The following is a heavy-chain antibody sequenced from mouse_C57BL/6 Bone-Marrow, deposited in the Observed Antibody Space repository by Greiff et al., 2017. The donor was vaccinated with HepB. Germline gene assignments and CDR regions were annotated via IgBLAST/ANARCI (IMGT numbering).Heavy chain of an antibody. V-gene: IGHV1-55*01. J-gene: IGHJ4*01. D-gene: IGHD1-1*01. CDR1: GYTFPSYW. CDR2: IYPGSGST. CDR3: ARYGSSYGYYAMGC. Sequence: VQLQQPGAELVKPGASVKMSCKASGYTFPSYWITWVKQRPGQGLEWIGDIYPGSGSTNYNEKFKSKATLTVDKSSSTAYMQLSSLTSEDSAVYYCARYGSSYGYYAMGCWGQGTSVTVSS.